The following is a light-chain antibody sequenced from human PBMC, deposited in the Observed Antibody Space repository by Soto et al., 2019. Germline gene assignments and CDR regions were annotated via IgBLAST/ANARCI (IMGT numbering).Light chain of an antibody. CDR2: GAT. CDR1: QEITNY. V-gene: IGKV1-17*03. J-gene: IGKJ1*01. Sequence: DIQMTQSPSAVSASVGDRVTITCRTSQEITNYLVWFQQKPGKVPERLIYGATSLQSGVPSRFSGSGSGTEVTLTISSLQPEDFATYYCLQHNRYPWTFGQGPKVEV. CDR3: LQHNRYPWT.